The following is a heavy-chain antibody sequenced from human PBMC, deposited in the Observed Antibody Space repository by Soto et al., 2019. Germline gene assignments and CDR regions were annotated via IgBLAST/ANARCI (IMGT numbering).Heavy chain of an antibody. CDR2: IYYSGST. D-gene: IGHD3-22*01. CDR1: GGSISSGGDY. CDR3: ARIVGSYYYYGMDV. J-gene: IGHJ6*02. Sequence: SLTCTVPGGSISSGGDYWSGIRQHPGKGREWIGYIYYSGSTYYNPSLKSRVTISVDTSKNPFSLKLSSVTAADTAVYYCARIVGSYYYYGMDVWGQGNTVIISS. V-gene: IGHV4-30-4*08.